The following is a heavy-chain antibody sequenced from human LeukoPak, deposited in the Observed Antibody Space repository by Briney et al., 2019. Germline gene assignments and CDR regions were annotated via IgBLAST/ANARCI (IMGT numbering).Heavy chain of an antibody. V-gene: IGHV3-23*01. CDR2: ISGSGGST. CDR1: GFTFSNFA. CDR3: AKERNSTFWVGHVD. Sequence: PGGSLRLSCAASGFTFSNFAMSWVRQAPGKGLEWVSAISGSGGSTYYADSVKGRFSVSRDNSKSTLYMQLNNLRATDTAAYYCAKERNSTFWVGHVDWGQGTLVIVSS. J-gene: IGHJ4*02. D-gene: IGHD3-3*01.